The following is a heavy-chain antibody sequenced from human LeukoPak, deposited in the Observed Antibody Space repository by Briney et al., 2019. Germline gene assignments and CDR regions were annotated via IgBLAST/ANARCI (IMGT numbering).Heavy chain of an antibody. D-gene: IGHD2-15*01. J-gene: IGHJ3*02. CDR2: ISSSSSYT. CDR3: ARDYCSGGSCSDAFDI. CDR1: GFTFSDYY. V-gene: IGHV3-11*06. Sequence: PGGSLRLSCAASGFTFSDYYMSWIRQAPGKGLEWVSYISSSSSYTSYADSVKGRFTISRDNAKNSLYLQMNGLRAEDTAVYYCARDYCSGGSCSDAFDIWGQGTMVTVSS.